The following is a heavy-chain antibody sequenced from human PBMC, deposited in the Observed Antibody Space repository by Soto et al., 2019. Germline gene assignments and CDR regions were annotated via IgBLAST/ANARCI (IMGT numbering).Heavy chain of an antibody. CDR3: ARAPTVTTRGLYQNAFDI. CDR2: ISSSSSTI. V-gene: IGHV3-48*01. CDR1: GFTFSSYS. J-gene: IGHJ3*02. D-gene: IGHD4-17*01. Sequence: QPGGSLRLSCAASGFTFSSYSMNWVRQAPGKGLEWVSYISSSSSTIYYADSVKGRFTISRDNAKNSLYLQMNSLRAEDTAVYYCARAPTVTTRGLYQNAFDIWGQGTMVTVSS.